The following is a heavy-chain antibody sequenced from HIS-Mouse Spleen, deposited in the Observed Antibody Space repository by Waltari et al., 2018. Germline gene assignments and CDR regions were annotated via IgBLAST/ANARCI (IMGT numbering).Heavy chain of an antibody. Sequence: QVQLQESGPGLVKPSETLSLTCTVSGCSISRGSYWGWIRQPPGKGLEWIGSIYHGGSTYYNPSLKSRVTISVDTSKNQFSLKLSSVTAADTAVYYCAREPHLQLELAFDIWGQGTMVTVSS. V-gene: IGHV4-38-2*02. CDR2: IYHGGST. D-gene: IGHD1-1*01. CDR3: AREPHLQLELAFDI. CDR1: GCSISRGSY. J-gene: IGHJ3*02.